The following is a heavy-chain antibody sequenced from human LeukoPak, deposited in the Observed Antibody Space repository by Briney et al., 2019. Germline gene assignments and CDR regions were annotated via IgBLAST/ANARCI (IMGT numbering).Heavy chain of an antibody. CDR1: GGSISSGGYY. D-gene: IGHD2-21*02. V-gene: IGHV4-31*03. Sequence: SETLSLTCTVSGGSISSGGYYWSWIRQHPGKGLEWIGYIYYSGSTYYNPSLKGRVTISVDTSKNQFSLKLSSVTAADTAVYYCARDCGGDCLYYLDYWGQGTLVTVSS. J-gene: IGHJ4*02. CDR3: ARDCGGDCLYYLDY. CDR2: IYYSGST.